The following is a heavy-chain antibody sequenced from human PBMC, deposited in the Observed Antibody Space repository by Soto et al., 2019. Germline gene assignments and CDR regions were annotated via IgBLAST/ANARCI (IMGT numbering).Heavy chain of an antibody. V-gene: IGHV3-30-3*01. CDR2: ISYDGSNK. Sequence: QVQLVESGGGVVQPGRSLRLSCAASGFTFSSYAMQWVRQAPGKGLEWVAVISYDGSNKYYADSVKGRFTISRDNSKNTLYLQMNSLRAEDTAVYYCARDETVRGYYYYGMDVWGQGTTVTVSS. CDR1: GFTFSSYA. J-gene: IGHJ6*02. CDR3: ARDETVRGYYYYGMDV. D-gene: IGHD3-10*01.